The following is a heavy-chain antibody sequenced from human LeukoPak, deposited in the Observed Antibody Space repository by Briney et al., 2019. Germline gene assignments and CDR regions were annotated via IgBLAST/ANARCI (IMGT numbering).Heavy chain of an antibody. CDR1: GFTFSNYG. CDR3: ARGPESGSYYHDF. V-gene: IGHV3-33*01. J-gene: IGHJ4*02. CDR2: IWYDGSNK. Sequence: GRSLRLSCAASGFTFSNYGMHWVRQAPGKGLEWVAVIWYDGSNKYYADSVKGRFTISRDNSKNTLYVQMNSLRAEDTAVYYCARGPESGSYYHDFWGQGTLVTVSS. D-gene: IGHD1-26*01.